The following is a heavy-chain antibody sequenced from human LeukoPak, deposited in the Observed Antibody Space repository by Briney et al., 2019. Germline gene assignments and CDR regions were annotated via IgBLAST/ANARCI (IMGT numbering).Heavy chain of an antibody. CDR3: ARGFSRDGYNPFDY. Sequence: PSDTLSLTCTVSGGPNNCGGYYWSWIRQHPGKGLEWIGYIYYNESTYYKPSLKSQVTIAVDTSKNQLAPKLRPVTAADTAVYYCARGFSRDGYNPFDYWGQGTLVTVSS. V-gene: IGHV4-31*01. D-gene: IGHD5-24*01. CDR1: GGPNNCGGYY. J-gene: IGHJ4*02. CDR2: IYYNEST.